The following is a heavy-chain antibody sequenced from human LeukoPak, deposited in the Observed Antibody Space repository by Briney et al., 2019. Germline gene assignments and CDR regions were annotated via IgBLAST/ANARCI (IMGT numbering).Heavy chain of an antibody. V-gene: IGHV3-64D*09. CDR2: ISSNGGST. CDR3: VKGLAAAGTNY. Sequence: GGSLRVSCSASGFTFSSYAMHWVRQAPGKGLEYVSTISSNGGSTYYADSVKGRFTISRDNSKNTLYLQMSSLRVEDTAVYYCVKGLAAAGTNYWGQGTLVTVSS. D-gene: IGHD6-13*01. J-gene: IGHJ4*02. CDR1: GFTFSSYA.